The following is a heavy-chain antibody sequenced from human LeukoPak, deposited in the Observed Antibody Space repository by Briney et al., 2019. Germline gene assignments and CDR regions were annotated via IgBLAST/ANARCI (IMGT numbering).Heavy chain of an antibody. D-gene: IGHD2-15*01. CDR2: INSDGTYT. CDR3: VSGTAATFPAMGY. V-gene: IGHV3-74*01. J-gene: IGHJ4*02. Sequence: GGSLRLSCTASGITFSNYWMHWVRQGPGKGLLWVSRINSDGTYTDYAESVKGRFTTSRDNGKNTLYLQMNSLRAEDTAVYYCVSGTAATFPAMGYWGQGTLVTVSS. CDR1: GITFSNYW.